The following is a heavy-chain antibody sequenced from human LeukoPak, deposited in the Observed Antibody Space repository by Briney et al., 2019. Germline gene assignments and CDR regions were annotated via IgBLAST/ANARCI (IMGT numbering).Heavy chain of an antibody. CDR2: IYYSGST. V-gene: IGHV4-59*01. J-gene: IGHJ5*02. Sequence: SETLSLTCTVSGGSISSYYWNWIRQPPGKGLEWIGYIYYSGSTNYNPSLKSRVTISVDTSKNQFSLKLSSVTAADTAVYYCARIAVGWFDPWGQGTLVTVSS. CDR3: ARIAVGWFDP. CDR1: GGSISSYY. D-gene: IGHD2-21*01.